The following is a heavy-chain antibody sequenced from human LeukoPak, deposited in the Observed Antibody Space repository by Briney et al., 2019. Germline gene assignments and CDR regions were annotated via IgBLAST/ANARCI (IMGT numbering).Heavy chain of an antibody. V-gene: IGHV1-2*03. J-gene: IGHJ3*02. Sequence: ETSVKVSCKASGCTFTGYYMNWVQQAPGQGLEWIGWINPNSGGTNYAQKFQGRVTMTRDTSISTAYMELSRLRSDDTAVYYCARDFTYYDFWSGEGAFDIWGQGTMVTVSS. CDR3: ARDFTYYDFWSGEGAFDI. CDR1: GCTFTGYY. D-gene: IGHD3-3*01. CDR2: INPNSGGT.